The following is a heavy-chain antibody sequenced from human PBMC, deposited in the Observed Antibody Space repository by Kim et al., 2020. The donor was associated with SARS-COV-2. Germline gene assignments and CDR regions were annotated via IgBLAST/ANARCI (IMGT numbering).Heavy chain of an antibody. V-gene: IGHV1-3*01. J-gene: IGHJ6*02. Sequence: ASVKVSCKASGYTFTSYAMHWVRQAPGQRLEWMGWINAGNGNTKYSQKFQGRVTITRDTSASTAYMELSSLRSEDTAVYYCASTRGGIQLWLRGRGYYGMDFWGQGATVTVS. CDR3: ASTRGGIQLWLRGRGYYGMDF. D-gene: IGHD5-18*01. CDR1: GYTFTSYA. CDR2: INAGNGNT.